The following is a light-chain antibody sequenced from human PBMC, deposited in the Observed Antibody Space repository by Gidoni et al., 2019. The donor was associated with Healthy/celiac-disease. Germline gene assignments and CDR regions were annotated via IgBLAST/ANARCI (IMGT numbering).Light chain of an antibody. CDR1: QSVLYSSNNKNY. CDR3: QQYYSIPLT. Sequence: DSVMTQSPDSLAVSLGERATINCKSSQSVLYSSNNKNYLAWYQQKPGQPPKLLISWASTRESGVPDRFSGSGSGTDFTLTISSLQAEDVAVYYCQQYYSIPLTFGGGTKVEIK. J-gene: IGKJ4*01. V-gene: IGKV4-1*01. CDR2: WAS.